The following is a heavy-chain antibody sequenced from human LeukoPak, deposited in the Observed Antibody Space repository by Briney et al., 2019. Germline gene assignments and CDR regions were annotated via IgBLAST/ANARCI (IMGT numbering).Heavy chain of an antibody. D-gene: IGHD3-3*01. V-gene: IGHV4-59*01. J-gene: IGHJ4*02. CDR1: GGSISSYY. Sequence: ASETLSLTCTVSGGSISSYYWSWIRQPPGKGLEWIGYIYYSGSTNYNPSLKSRVTISVDTSKNQFSLKLSSVTAADTAVYYCARSGGYDFWSGYYAPEETIKFDYWGQGTLVTVSS. CDR3: ARSGGYDFWSGYYAPEETIKFDY. CDR2: IYYSGST.